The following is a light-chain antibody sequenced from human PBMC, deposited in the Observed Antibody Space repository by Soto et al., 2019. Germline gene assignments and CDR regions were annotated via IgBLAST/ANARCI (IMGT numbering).Light chain of an antibody. V-gene: IGKV1-9*01. Sequence: DIQMTHTPHTLSASVGGTVPPTPRASQIISSLLACYQQKPGKDPKLLIYAASTLQSGVPSRFSGSGSGTDFTLTISSLQPEDFATYFCQKLNSYPITCGKGQRRAIK. J-gene: IGKJ5*01. CDR3: QKLNSYPIT. CDR2: AAS. CDR1: QIISSL.